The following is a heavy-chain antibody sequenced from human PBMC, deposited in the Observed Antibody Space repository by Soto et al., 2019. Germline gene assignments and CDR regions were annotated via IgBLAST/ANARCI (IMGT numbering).Heavy chain of an antibody. V-gene: IGHV1-69*01. Sequence: QVQLVQSGAEVKKPGSSVKVSCKASGGTFSSYAISWVRQAPGQGREWMGGIIPIFGTADYAQKFQGRVTITADESTSTAYMELSSLRSEDTAVYYCARDQYCSGGRCYLDGMDVWGKGTTVTVSS. J-gene: IGHJ6*04. CDR1: GGTFSSYA. D-gene: IGHD2-15*01. CDR3: ARDQYCSGGRCYLDGMDV. CDR2: IIPIFGTA.